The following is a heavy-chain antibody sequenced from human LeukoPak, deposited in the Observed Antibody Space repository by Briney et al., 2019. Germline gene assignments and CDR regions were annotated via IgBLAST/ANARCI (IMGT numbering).Heavy chain of an antibody. D-gene: IGHD1-7*01. V-gene: IGHV3-11*04. CDR3: ARDPSDFLGNYFDP. J-gene: IGHJ5*02. CDR1: GFTFSDYY. Sequence: PGGSLRLSCAASGFTFSDYYMSWIRQAPGKGLEWVSYISSSGSTIYYADSVKGRFTIFRDNAKNSLYLQMNSLRAEDTAVYYRARDPSDFLGNYFDPWGQGTLVTVSS. CDR2: ISSSGSTI.